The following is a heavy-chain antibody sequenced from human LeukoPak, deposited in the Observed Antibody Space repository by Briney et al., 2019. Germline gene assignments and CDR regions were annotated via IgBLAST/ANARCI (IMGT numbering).Heavy chain of an antibody. J-gene: IGHJ4*02. Sequence: QSGGSLRLSCAASGFIFSSYSMHWVRKAPGKGLEWVAFIRYDGSNKYYADSVKGRFTIFRDNSKNTLYLQMNSLRAEDTAVYYCAKELDSSGYQLPFDYWGQGTLVTVSS. CDR3: AKELDSSGYQLPFDY. D-gene: IGHD3-22*01. V-gene: IGHV3-30*02. CDR2: IRYDGSNK. CDR1: GFIFSSYS.